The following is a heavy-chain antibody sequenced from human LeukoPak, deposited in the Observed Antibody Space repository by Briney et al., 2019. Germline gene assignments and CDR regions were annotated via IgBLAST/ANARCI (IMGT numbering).Heavy chain of an antibody. J-gene: IGHJ6*03. V-gene: IGHV5-51*01. D-gene: IGHD2-2*01. CDR1: GYRFTSYW. Sequence: GESLKISCKGSGYRFTSYWIGWVRQMPGKGLEWMGIIYPGDSDTRYSPSFQGQVTISADKSISTAYLQWSSLKASDTAMYYCARLADCSSTSCYYYYYYYMDVWGKGTTVTVSS. CDR3: ARLADCSSTSCYYYYYYYMDV. CDR2: IYPGDSDT.